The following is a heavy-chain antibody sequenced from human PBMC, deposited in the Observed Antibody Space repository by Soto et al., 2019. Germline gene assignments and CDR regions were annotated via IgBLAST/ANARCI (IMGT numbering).Heavy chain of an antibody. CDR2: IAQSGST. D-gene: IGHD5-12*01. V-gene: IGHV4-30-2*01. CDR1: GGSIKSGDYY. J-gene: IGHJ6*02. Sequence: SETLSLTGAVSGGSIKSGDYYWNWNRQPPGKGLEWIGYIAQSGSTQYNSSLKSRVTISVDRPTNQFSLELSSMTAADTAVYYCDRGARMDVCDQGTTVTVSS. CDR3: DRGARMDV.